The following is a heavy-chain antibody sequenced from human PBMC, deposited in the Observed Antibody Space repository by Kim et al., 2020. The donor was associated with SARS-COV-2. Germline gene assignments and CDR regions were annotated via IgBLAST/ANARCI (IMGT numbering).Heavy chain of an antibody. V-gene: IGHV1-2*06. CDR3: ARDMIRGVMDGIDP. D-gene: IGHD3-10*01. J-gene: IGHJ6*02. CDR1: GYSFSDYY. CDR2: INPDSGGT. Sequence: ASVKVSCKASGYSFSDYYMHWVRQAPGQGLEWMGRINPDSGGTNSAQRFQGRVIMTRDTSINTVYLELNRLTYDDTAVYYFARDMIRGVMDGIDPWGQGTTVTVS.